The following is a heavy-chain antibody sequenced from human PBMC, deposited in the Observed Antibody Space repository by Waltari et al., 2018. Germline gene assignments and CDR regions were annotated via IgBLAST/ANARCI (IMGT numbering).Heavy chain of an antibody. CDR2: IRSKAYGGTT. V-gene: IGHV3-49*04. CDR1: GFTFGDYA. CDR3: TRDEMATTT. D-gene: IGHD5-12*01. J-gene: IGHJ4*02. Sequence: EVQLVESGGGLVQPGRSLRLSCTASGFTFGDYAMSWVRQAPGKGLKWVGFIRSKAYGGTTEYAASVKGRFTISRDDSKSIAYLQMNSLKTEDTAVYYCTRDEMATTTWGQGTLVTVSS.